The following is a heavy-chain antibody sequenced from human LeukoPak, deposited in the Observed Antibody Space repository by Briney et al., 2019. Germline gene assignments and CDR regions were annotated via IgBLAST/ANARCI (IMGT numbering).Heavy chain of an antibody. CDR1: GFTFSSYS. V-gene: IGHV3-21*01. CDR2: ISSSSYI. J-gene: IGHJ4*02. D-gene: IGHD6-13*01. Sequence: GGSLRLSCAASGFTFSSYSMNWVRQAPGKGLEWVSSISSSSYIYYADSVKGRFTISGDNAKNSLYLQMNSLRAEDTAVYYCAVRGIAAPFDYWGQGTLVTVSS. CDR3: AVRGIAAPFDY.